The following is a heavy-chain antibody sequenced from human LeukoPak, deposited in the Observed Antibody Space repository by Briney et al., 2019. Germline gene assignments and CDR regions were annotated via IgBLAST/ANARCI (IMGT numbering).Heavy chain of an antibody. D-gene: IGHD4-23*01. Sequence: SETLSLTCTVSGGSISSGGHYWSWIRQHPGKGLEWIGYIYYSGSTYYNPSLKSLVTISVDTSKNQFSLKLSSVTAADTAVYYCASTKGDDYGGTFDYWGQGTLVTVSS. V-gene: IGHV4-31*01. CDR1: GGSISSGGHY. J-gene: IGHJ4*02. CDR2: IYYSGST. CDR3: ASTKGDDYGGTFDY.